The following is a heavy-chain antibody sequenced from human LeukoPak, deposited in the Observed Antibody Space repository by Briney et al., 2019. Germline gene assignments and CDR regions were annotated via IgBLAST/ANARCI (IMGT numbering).Heavy chain of an antibody. CDR3: AGWHNYYGSGSYYQGFDY. Sequence: SETLSLTCTVSGGSISSGSYYWSWIRQPAGKGLEWIGRIYTSGSTHYNPSLKSRVTISVDTSKNQFSLKLSSVTAADTAVYYCAGWHNYYGSGSYYQGFDYWGQGTLVTVSS. CDR2: IYTSGST. CDR1: GGSISSGSYY. D-gene: IGHD3-10*01. J-gene: IGHJ4*02. V-gene: IGHV4-61*02.